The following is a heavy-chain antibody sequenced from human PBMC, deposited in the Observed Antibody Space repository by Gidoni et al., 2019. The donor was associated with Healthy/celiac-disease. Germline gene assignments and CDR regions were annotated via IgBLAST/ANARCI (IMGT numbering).Heavy chain of an antibody. CDR2: IYYSGST. V-gene: IGHV4-39*01. D-gene: IGHD2-21*02. Sequence: QLQLQESGPGLVKPSETLSLTCPVPGGSISSSSYYWGWIRQPPGKWLEWIGSIYYSGSTYYNPSLKSRVTISGDTSKNQFSLKLSSVTAADTAVYYCARPGGDYCGNGGDYWGQGTLVTVSS. CDR3: ARPGGDYCGNGGDY. J-gene: IGHJ4*02. CDR1: GGSISSSSYY.